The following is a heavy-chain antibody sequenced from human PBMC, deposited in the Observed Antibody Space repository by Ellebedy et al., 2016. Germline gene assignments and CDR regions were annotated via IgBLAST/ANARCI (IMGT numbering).Heavy chain of an antibody. V-gene: IGHV1-18*01. CDR1: GYTFTSYG. CDR2: ISAYNGNT. CDR3: ARVPSIVLMVYAIIDGMDV. J-gene: IGHJ6*02. D-gene: IGHD2-8*01. Sequence: ASVKVSCXASGYTFTSYGISWVRQAPGQGLEWMGWISAYNGNTNYAQKLQGRVTMTTDTSTSTAYMELRSLRSDDTAVYYFARVPSIVLMVYAIIDGMDVWGQGTTVTVAS.